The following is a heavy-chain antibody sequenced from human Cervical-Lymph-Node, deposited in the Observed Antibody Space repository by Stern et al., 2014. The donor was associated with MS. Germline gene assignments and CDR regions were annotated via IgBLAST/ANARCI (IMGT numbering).Heavy chain of an antibody. J-gene: IGHJ4*02. D-gene: IGHD5-18*01. CDR2: ISASGNST. CDR1: KFTFRTYA. V-gene: IGHV3-23*04. CDR3: AKDDGYIGFDY. Sequence: VQLVESGGGFAHPGRSLRLSCAASKFTFRTYAMTWVRQAPGKGLEWVATISASGNSTYFADSVKCRFTVSRDNSNNTVYLHMSNLTAEDTAIYFCAKDDGYIGFDYWGQGTPVTVSS.